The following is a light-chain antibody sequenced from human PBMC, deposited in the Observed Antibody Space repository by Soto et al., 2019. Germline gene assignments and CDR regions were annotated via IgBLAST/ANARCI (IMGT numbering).Light chain of an antibody. V-gene: IGLV3-1*01. CDR1: KLGDKY. CDR3: QAWDSSTGV. CDR2: QDS. Sequence: SYELTQPPSVCVSPVQTASITCYGDKLGDKYACWYQQKPGQSPVLVIYQDSKRPSGIPERFSGSNSGNTATLTISGTQAMDEADYYCQAWDSSTGVFGTGTKVTVL. J-gene: IGLJ1*01.